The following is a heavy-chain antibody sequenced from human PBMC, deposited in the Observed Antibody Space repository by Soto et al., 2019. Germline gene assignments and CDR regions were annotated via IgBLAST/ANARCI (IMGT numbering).Heavy chain of an antibody. J-gene: IGHJ4*02. D-gene: IGHD3-22*01. V-gene: IGHV3-23*01. Sequence: GSLRLSCAASGFTFSSYSMNWVRQAPGKGLEWVSAISYSGGSTYYADSVKGRFTISRDNFKNTLYLQMNSLRAEDTAVYYCAKDLRDSSGYYYYIDYWGQGTLVTVSS. CDR2: ISYSGGST. CDR3: AKDLRDSSGYYYYIDY. CDR1: GFTFSSYS.